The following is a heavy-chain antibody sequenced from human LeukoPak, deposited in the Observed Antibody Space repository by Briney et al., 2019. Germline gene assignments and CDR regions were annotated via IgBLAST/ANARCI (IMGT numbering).Heavy chain of an antibody. D-gene: IGHD3-10*01. Sequence: PSETLSLTCTVSGYSISSGYYWGWIRQPPGKGLEWIGSIYHSGSTYYNPSLKSRVTISVDTSKNQFSLKLSSVTAADTAVYYCARARRVRGVMGYYYYYMDVWGKGTTVTVSS. V-gene: IGHV4-38-2*02. J-gene: IGHJ6*03. CDR1: GYSISSGYY. CDR2: IYHSGST. CDR3: ARARRVRGVMGYYYYYMDV.